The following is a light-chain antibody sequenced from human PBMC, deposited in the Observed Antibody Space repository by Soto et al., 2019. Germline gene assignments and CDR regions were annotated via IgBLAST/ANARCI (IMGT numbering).Light chain of an antibody. J-gene: IGKJ1*01. CDR2: GAS. Sequence: EIVMTQSPATLSVSPGERATLSCRASQSVSSNLAWYQQKPGQAPRLLIYGASTRATGIPARFSGGGSGIDFTPTISSLQSEDFAVYYCHEYPNWPSWTFAQGPKVEIK. CDR1: QSVSSN. V-gene: IGKV3-15*01. CDR3: HEYPNWPSWT.